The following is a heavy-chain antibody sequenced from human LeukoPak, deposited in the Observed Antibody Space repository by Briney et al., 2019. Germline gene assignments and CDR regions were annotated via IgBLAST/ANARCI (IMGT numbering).Heavy chain of an antibody. CDR3: ARVMSQYYYGSGSYYNEYYYYYMDV. CDR1: GGSFSGYY. D-gene: IGHD3-10*01. CDR2: INHSGST. J-gene: IGHJ6*03. V-gene: IGHV4-34*01. Sequence: TSETLSLTCAVYGGSFSGYYWSWIRQPPGKGLEWIGEINHSGSTNYNPSLKSRVTISVDTSKNQFSLKLSSVTAADTAVYYCARVMSQYYYGSGSYYNEYYYYYMDVWGKGTTVTVSS.